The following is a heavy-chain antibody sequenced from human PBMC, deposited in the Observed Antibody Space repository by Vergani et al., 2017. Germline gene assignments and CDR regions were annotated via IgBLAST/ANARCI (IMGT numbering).Heavy chain of an antibody. D-gene: IGHD1-26*01. CDR1: GFTFGDSY. Sequence: QVQLVESGGGLVKPGGSLRLTCAASEFTLSDSSGFTFGDSYMSWVRQAPGKGLEWISCIRSSGSTVYYADSVRGRFTISRANANSSLFLHMTSLRAEDTAVYYCARGYPTDRWGQGTLVT. CDR3: ARGYPTDR. J-gene: IGHJ5*02. V-gene: IGHV3-11*01. CDR2: IRSSGSTV.